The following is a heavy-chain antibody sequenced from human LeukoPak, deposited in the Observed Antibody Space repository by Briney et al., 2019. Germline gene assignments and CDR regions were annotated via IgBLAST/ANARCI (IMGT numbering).Heavy chain of an antibody. D-gene: IGHD5-12*01. CDR2: VGIAADT. CDR1: GFTFSDHA. J-gene: IGHJ4*02. V-gene: IGHV3-13*01. CDR3: ARMGSGYGDFDY. Sequence: GGSLRLSCAASGFTFSDHAMHWVRQAPGKGLEWVSAVGIAADTFYPGSVKGRFTISRENAKNSLYLQMNSLRAEDTAVYYCARMGSGYGDFDYWGQGTLVTVSS.